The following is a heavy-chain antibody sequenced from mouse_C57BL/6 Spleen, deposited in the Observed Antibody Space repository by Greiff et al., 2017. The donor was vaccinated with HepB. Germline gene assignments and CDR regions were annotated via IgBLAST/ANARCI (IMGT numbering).Heavy chain of an antibody. V-gene: IGHV1-52*01. CDR2: IDPSDSET. CDR1: GSPFPTSW. D-gene: IGHD4-1*01. CDR3: ARRGTGDWYFDV. Sequence: QVQLQQPGAELVRPGSSVKLSSKASGSPFPTSWLHWVKQRPIQGLEWIGNIDPSDSETPYNQKCKDKATLTVDTSASTAYMQLSSLTSEDSAVYYCARRGTGDWYFDVWGTGTTVTVSS. J-gene: IGHJ1*03.